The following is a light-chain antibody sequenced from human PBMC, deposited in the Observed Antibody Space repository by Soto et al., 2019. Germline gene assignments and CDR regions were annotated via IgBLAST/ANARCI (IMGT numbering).Light chain of an antibody. V-gene: IGKV3-20*01. J-gene: IGKJ3*01. CDR1: QSVTSNY. Sequence: EIVLTQSPGTLSLSPGERATLSCRASQSVTSNYLAWYQQKPGQAPRLLIYGASSRATGIPDRFSGSGSGTDFTLSISRLEPEDFALFYCQQYGSSPFTFGPRTKVDIK. CDR2: GAS. CDR3: QQYGSSPFT.